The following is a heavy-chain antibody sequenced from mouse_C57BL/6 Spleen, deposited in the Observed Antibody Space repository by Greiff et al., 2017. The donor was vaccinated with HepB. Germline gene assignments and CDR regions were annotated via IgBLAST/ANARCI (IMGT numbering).Heavy chain of an antibody. CDR3: ARYRGMGLDY. Sequence: VQLQQPGAELVRPGSSVKLSCKASGYTFTSYWMDWVKQRPGQGLEWIGNIYPSDSETHYNQKFKDKATLTVDKSSSTAYMQLSSLTSEDSAVYYCARYRGMGLDYWGQGTTLTVSS. D-gene: IGHD4-1*01. J-gene: IGHJ2*01. V-gene: IGHV1-61*01. CDR1: GYTFTSYW. CDR2: IYPSDSET.